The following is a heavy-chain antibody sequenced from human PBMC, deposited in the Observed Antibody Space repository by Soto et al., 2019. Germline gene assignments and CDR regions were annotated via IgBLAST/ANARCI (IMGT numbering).Heavy chain of an antibody. Sequence: QVQLQESGPGLVKPSQTLSLTCTVSGGSISSGGYYWSWIRQHPGKGLEWIGYIYYSGSTYYNPSLKSRVTLSVHTSKNPFSLKLSSVTAADTAVYYCARGRGIVATINRSLLFDYWGQGTLVTVSS. CDR3: ARGRGIVATINRSLLFDY. CDR2: IYYSGST. V-gene: IGHV4-31*03. D-gene: IGHD5-12*01. CDR1: GGSISSGGYY. J-gene: IGHJ4*02.